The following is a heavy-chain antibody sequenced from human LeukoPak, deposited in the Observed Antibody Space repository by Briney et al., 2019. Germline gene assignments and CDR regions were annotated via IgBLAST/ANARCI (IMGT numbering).Heavy chain of an antibody. D-gene: IGHD5-24*01. CDR2: ISFSGESP. V-gene: IGHV3-23*01. Sequence: VGSLRLSCAASGFTFSRYVMSWVRQAPGKGLEWFGGISFSGESPYYADSVKGRFTISRDNSKNTLYLEINSLRAEDTAVYYCAKKSRDGYNPFDYVGQGTLVTVSS. CDR3: AKKSRDGYNPFDY. J-gene: IGHJ4*02. CDR1: GFTFSRYV.